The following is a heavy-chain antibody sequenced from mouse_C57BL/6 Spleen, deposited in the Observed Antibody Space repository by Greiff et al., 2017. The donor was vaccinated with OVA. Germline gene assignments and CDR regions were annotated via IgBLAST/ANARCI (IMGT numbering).Heavy chain of an antibody. V-gene: IGHV1-81*01. CDR2: IYPRSGNT. CDR3: ARRPYYGSSYDYAMDY. J-gene: IGHJ4*01. D-gene: IGHD1-1*01. Sequence: VKLQESGAELARPGASVKLSCKASGYTFTSYGISWVKQRTGQGLEWIGEIYPRSGNTYYNEKFKGKATLTADKSSSTAYMELRSLTSEDSAVYFCARRPYYGSSYDYAMDYWGQGTSVTVSS. CDR1: GYTFTSYG.